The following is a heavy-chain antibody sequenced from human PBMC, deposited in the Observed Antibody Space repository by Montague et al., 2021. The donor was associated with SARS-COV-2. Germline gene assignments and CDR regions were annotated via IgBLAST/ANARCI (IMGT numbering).Heavy chain of an antibody. CDR3: ASVAAAGTLYYYYGVDV. J-gene: IGHJ6*02. V-gene: IGHV3-21*01. Sequence: SLRLSCEASGFTFSSYSMNWVRQAPVKGLEWVSSISSSSSYIYYADSVKGRFTISRDNAKNSLYLQMNSLRAEDTAVYYCASVAAAGTLYYYYGVDVWGQGTTVTVSS. CDR1: GFTFSSYS. CDR2: ISSSSSYI. D-gene: IGHD6-13*01.